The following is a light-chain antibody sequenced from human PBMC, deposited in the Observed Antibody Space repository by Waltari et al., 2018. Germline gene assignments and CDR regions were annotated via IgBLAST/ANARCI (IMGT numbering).Light chain of an antibody. CDR2: AAS. J-gene: IGKJ1*01. CDR1: QSISKY. CDR3: QNHERLPAT. Sequence: VLTPSPGTLSLSPGETATPSCRASQSISKYLVWYQQRPGHAPRLLIYAASTRATGVPDRFSGSGYGTDFTLTISRLEPEDFAVYYCQNHERLPATFGQGTKVEIK. V-gene: IGKV3-20*01.